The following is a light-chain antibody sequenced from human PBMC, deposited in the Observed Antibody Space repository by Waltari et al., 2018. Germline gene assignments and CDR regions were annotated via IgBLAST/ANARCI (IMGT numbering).Light chain of an antibody. V-gene: IGKV3-11*01. CDR1: QRIGTY. CDR2: DAS. CDR3: QQGTTWL. Sequence: EIILTQSPVTLSLSPGERATLSCRATQRIGTYLAWYQQKTGQAPRLLIYDASNRATGIPARFSGSGSGTDFTLTISSLEPEDFAVYHCQQGTTWLFGPGTKVEIK. J-gene: IGKJ3*01.